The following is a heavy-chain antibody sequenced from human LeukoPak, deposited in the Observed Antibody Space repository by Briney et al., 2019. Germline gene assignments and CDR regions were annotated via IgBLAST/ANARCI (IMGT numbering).Heavy chain of an antibody. CDR2: IYHNGGA. CDR1: GYSINNGYQ. CDR3: ARDPRWLTPDCTSTSCYENYFDP. V-gene: IGHV4-38-2*02. J-gene: IGHJ5*02. Sequence: PSETLSLTRAVSGYSINNGYQWAWIRQSPGRGPEWIGSIYHNGGAHYNPSLRSRVVISVDTSNNQFSLRLSSVTVADTAVYYCARDPRWLTPDCTSTSCYENYFDPWGRGTLVTVSS. D-gene: IGHD2-2*01.